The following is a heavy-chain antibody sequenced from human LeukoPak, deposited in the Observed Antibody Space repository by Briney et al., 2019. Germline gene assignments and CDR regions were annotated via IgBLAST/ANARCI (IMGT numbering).Heavy chain of an antibody. J-gene: IGHJ4*02. V-gene: IGHV4-34*01. CDR3: ARQNPLQFDY. CDR1: GGSISSYY. CDR2: INHSGST. Sequence: SETLSLTCTVSGGSISSYYWSWIRQPPGKGLEWIGEINHSGSTNYNPSLKSRVTISVDTSKNQFSLKLSSVTAADTAVYYCARQNPLQFDYWGQGTLVTVSS. D-gene: IGHD5-24*01.